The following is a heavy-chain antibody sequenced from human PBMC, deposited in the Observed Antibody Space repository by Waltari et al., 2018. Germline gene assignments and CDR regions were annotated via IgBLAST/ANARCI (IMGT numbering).Heavy chain of an antibody. D-gene: IGHD6-19*01. Sequence: EVQLLESGGGLVQPGGSLRLSCAASGFTFSRYAISWVRQAPGKGLEWVSAISGSGGSTYYADSVKGRFTISRDNSKNTLYLQMNSLRAEDTAVYYCAKFLSIAVAANDAFDIWGQGTMVTVSS. CDR2: ISGSGGST. CDR1: GFTFSRYA. CDR3: AKFLSIAVAANDAFDI. J-gene: IGHJ3*02. V-gene: IGHV3-23*01.